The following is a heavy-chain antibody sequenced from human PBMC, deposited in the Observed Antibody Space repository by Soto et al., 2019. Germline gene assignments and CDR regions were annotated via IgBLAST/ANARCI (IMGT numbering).Heavy chain of an antibody. V-gene: IGHV1-3*01. Sequence: ASVKVSCKASGYTFTSYAMHWVRQAPGQRLEWMGWINAGNGNTKYSQKFQGRVTITRDTSASTAYMELSSLRSEDTAVYYCASEPTYYDFWSGYAFDIWGQGTMVTVSS. CDR1: GYTFTSYA. CDR3: ASEPTYYDFWSGYAFDI. CDR2: INAGNGNT. J-gene: IGHJ3*02. D-gene: IGHD3-3*01.